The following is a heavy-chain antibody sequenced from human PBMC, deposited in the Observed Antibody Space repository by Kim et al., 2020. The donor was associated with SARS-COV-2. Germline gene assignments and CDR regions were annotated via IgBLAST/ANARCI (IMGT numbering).Heavy chain of an antibody. CDR1: GFTFSSYG. J-gene: IGHJ4*02. D-gene: IGHD6-19*01. CDR3: AKDLGPWRGRIAVAGLVDY. V-gene: IGHV3-30*18. Sequence: GGSLRLSCAASGFTFSSYGMHWVRQAPGKGLEWVAVISYDGSNKYYADSVKGRFTISRDNSKNTLYLQMNSLRAEDTAVYYCAKDLGPWRGRIAVAGLVDYWGQGTLVTVSS. CDR2: ISYDGSNK.